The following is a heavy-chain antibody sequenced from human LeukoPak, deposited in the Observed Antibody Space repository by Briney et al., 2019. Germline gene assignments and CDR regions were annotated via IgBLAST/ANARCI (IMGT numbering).Heavy chain of an antibody. D-gene: IGHD3-10*01. CDR1: GFTVSSNY. J-gene: IGHJ4*02. CDR2: IYSGGST. V-gene: IGHV3-53*05. Sequence: GGSLRLSCATSGFTVSSNYMSWVRQAPGKGLEWVSVIYSGGSTYYADSVKGRFTISRDNSKNTLYLQMNSLRAEDTAVYYCARDQTSITMVRGVIMGYFDYWGQGTLVTVSS. CDR3: ARDQTSITMVRGVIMGYFDY.